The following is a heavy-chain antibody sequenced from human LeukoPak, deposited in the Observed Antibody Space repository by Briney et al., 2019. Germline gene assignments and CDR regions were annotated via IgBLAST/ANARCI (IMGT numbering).Heavy chain of an antibody. CDR3: AREDYDSSGYYYYGMDV. V-gene: IGHV4-4*07. CDR2: IYTSGST. D-gene: IGHD3-22*01. Sequence: LSLTXXXXGGSXXSYYWSWIRQPAGKGLEWIGRIYTSGSTNYNPSLKSRVTMSVDTSKNQFSLKLSSVTAADTAVYYCAREDYDSSGYYYYGMDVWGQGTTVTVSS. CDR1: GGSXXSYY. J-gene: IGHJ6*02.